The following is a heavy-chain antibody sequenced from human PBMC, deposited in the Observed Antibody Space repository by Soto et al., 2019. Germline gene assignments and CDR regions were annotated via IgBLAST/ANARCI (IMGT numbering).Heavy chain of an antibody. J-gene: IGHJ6*02. CDR1: GFTFRTYA. Sequence: GGSLRLSCGASGFTFRTYAMSWVRQAPGKGLEWVSAISGSGGSTYYADSVKGRFTISRDNSKNTLYLQMNSLRAEDTAVYYVTAAATENYYYYGMDVWGQGTTVTVSS. CDR3: TAAATENYYYYGMDV. CDR2: ISGSGGST. V-gene: IGHV3-23*01. D-gene: IGHD6-13*01.